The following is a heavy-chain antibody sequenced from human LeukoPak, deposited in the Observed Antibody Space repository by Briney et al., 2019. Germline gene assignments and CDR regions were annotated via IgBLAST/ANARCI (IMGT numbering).Heavy chain of an antibody. CDR2: TYYRSKWHN. Sequence: SQTLSLTCAISVDSVSNNNYAWSWIRQSPSRGLEWLGWTYYRSKWHNDYARSVLGPISVDPDKTQNHFSLHLSSGTPDDSAVYYCAEGYPFDVWGQGTMVTVSS. CDR1: VDSVSNNNYA. J-gene: IGHJ3*01. V-gene: IGHV6-1*01. D-gene: IGHD6-13*01. CDR3: AEGYPFDV.